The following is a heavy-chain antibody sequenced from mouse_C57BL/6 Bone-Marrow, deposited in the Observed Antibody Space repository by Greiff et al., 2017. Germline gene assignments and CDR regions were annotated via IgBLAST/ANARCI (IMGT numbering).Heavy chain of an antibody. V-gene: IGHV2-2*01. CDR1: GFSLTSYG. Sequence: QVHVKQSGPGLVQPSQSLSITCTVSGFSLTSYGVHWVRQSPGKGLEWLGVIWSGGSTDYNAAFISRLSISKDNSKSQVLFKMNSLQADDTAIYYCARNGGSGRGFAYWGQGTLVTVSA. CDR2: IWSGGST. CDR3: ARNGGSGRGFAY. J-gene: IGHJ3*01. D-gene: IGHD4-1*01.